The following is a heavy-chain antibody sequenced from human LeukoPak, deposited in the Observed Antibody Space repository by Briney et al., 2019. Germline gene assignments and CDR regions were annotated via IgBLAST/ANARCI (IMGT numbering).Heavy chain of an antibody. CDR2: IRNKANTYTT. J-gene: IGHJ2*01. Sequence: GGSLRLSCAASVFNFSDYYMDWVRQASGKGLDWVARIRNKANTYTTEYAASVKGRFTISRDESKNSLYLHMNSLKTEDTAVYFCARAGVGTRYFDLWGRGTLVTVSS. CDR3: ARAGVGTRYFDL. V-gene: IGHV3-72*01. D-gene: IGHD6-13*01. CDR1: VFNFSDYY.